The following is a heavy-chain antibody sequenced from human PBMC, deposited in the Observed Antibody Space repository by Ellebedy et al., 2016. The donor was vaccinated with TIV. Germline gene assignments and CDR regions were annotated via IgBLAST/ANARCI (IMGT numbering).Heavy chain of an antibody. V-gene: IGHV3-30*02. D-gene: IGHD3-10*01. J-gene: IGHJ4*02. CDR3: AGLWFGDSPRDNSDY. Sequence: GESLKISCAASGFTFSNFGMHWVRQAPGKGLEWVTYIRYDGSNKYYADSVKGRFTISRDNSKNMLFLEMNSLRAEDTAIYYCAGLWFGDSPRDNSDYWGRGTLVTVSS. CDR2: IRYDGSNK. CDR1: GFTFSNFG.